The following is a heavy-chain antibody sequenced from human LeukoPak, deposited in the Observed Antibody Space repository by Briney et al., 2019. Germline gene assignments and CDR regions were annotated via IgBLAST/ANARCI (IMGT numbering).Heavy chain of an antibody. J-gene: IGHJ4*02. Sequence: SETLSFTCTVSGGSFEHYFWSWIRQPPGKGREWIGYVYYSGSTDYSPSLKSRLTISADTSKNQFSLKLNSVTAADTAVYYCASHRRSHGSEYWGQGTLVTVSS. V-gene: IGHV4-59*01. CDR3: ASHRRSHGSEY. CDR1: GGSFEHYF. D-gene: IGHD3-10*01. CDR2: VYYSGST.